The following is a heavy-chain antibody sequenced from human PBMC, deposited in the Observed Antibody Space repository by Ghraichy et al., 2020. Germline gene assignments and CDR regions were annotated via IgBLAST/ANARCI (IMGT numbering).Heavy chain of an antibody. D-gene: IGHD6-13*01. Sequence: SQTLSLTCAISGDSVSSNSAVWHWIRQSPSRGLEWLGRTYYRSKWFNDYAVSVKSRITINSDTSKNQFSLQLNSATPDDTAVYYCASGAAAAGMGSWGQGTLVTVSS. CDR1: GDSVSSNSAV. CDR3: ASGAAAAGMGS. J-gene: IGHJ5*02. V-gene: IGHV6-1*01. CDR2: TYYRSKWFN.